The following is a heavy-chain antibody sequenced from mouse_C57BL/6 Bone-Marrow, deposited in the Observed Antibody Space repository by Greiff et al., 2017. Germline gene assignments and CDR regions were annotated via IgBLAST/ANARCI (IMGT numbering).Heavy chain of an antibody. V-gene: IGHV14-4*01. D-gene: IGHD2-2*01. CDR2: LDPENGDT. CDR3: TTTGYDGGWYFDV. Sequence: EVQLQESGAELVRPGASVKLSCTASGFNIKDDYMHWVKQRPEQGLEWIGWLDPENGDTDYASKFQGKATITADTASNTAYLQLSSLTSEDTAVYYCTTTGYDGGWYFDVWGTGTTVTVSS. J-gene: IGHJ1*03. CDR1: GFNIKDDY.